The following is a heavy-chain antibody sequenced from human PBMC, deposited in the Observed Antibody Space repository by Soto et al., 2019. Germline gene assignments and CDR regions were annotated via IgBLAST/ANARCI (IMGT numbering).Heavy chain of an antibody. Sequence: PWGSLRLSCAASGFTFSNYWMSWARQAPGKGLEWVANIKDDGNEKYNVDSVNCRFTISRDNAQNSLYLQMNNLRVEDTAVYYCARDVRVLRYFDWLLPIDYWGQGTLVNVSS. CDR3: ARDVRVLRYFDWLLPIDY. J-gene: IGHJ4*02. D-gene: IGHD3-9*01. CDR1: GFTFSNYW. CDR2: IKDDGNEK. V-gene: IGHV3-7*01.